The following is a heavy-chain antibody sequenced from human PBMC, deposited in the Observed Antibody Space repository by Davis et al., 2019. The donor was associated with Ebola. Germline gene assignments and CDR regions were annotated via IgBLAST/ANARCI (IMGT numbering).Heavy chain of an antibody. CDR2: INHSGST. V-gene: IGHV4-34*01. CDR3: ARERVKEYQLLFEQIL. J-gene: IGHJ4*02. Sequence: SETLSLTCTVSGGSISSYYWSWIRQPPGKGLEWIGEINHSGSTNYNPSLKSRITISVDTSKNQFSLKLSSVTAADTAVYYCARERVKEYQLLFEQILWGQGTLVTVSS. CDR1: GGSISSYY. D-gene: IGHD2-2*01.